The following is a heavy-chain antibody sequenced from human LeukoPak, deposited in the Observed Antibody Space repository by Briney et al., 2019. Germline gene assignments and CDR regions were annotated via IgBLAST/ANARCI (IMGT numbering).Heavy chain of an antibody. V-gene: IGHV3-21*01. CDR3: ARGLWQQLVPSDY. CDR2: ISSSSSYI. D-gene: IGHD6-13*01. Sequence: GGSLRLSCAASGFTFSSYSMNWVRQAPGKGLEWVSSISSSSSYIYYADSVKGRFTTSRDNAKNSLYLQMNSLGAEDTAVYYCARGLWQQLVPSDYWGQGTLVTVSS. J-gene: IGHJ4*02. CDR1: GFTFSSYS.